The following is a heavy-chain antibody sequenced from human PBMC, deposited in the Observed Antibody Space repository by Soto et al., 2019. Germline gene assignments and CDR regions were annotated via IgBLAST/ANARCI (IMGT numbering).Heavy chain of an antibody. CDR3: TRVGSNTREFDP. CDR2: IYYTGMT. D-gene: IGHD2-2*01. V-gene: IGHV4-59*01. CDR1: GGSISNYF. Sequence: LSLTCTVSGGSISNYFWNWIRQPPGKGLEWIGDIYYTGMTNYNPSLKSRVTLSVDTSKNQFSLNLYSVTAADTAVYYCTRVGSNTREFDPWGQGTLVTVSS. J-gene: IGHJ5*02.